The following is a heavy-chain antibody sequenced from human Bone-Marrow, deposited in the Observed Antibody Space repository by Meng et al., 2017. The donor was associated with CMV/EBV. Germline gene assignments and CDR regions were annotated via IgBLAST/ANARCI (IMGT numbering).Heavy chain of an antibody. V-gene: IGHV1-69*02. D-gene: IGHD1-26*01. Sequence: SVKVSCKASGGTFSSYTISWVRQAPGQGLEWMGRIIPILGIANYAQKFQGRVTITADKSTSTAYMELSSLRSEDTAVYYCARVNRWELNDGNWFDPWGQETLVTVSS. CDR3: ARVNRWELNDGNWFDP. CDR1: GGTFSSYT. J-gene: IGHJ5*02. CDR2: IIPILGIA.